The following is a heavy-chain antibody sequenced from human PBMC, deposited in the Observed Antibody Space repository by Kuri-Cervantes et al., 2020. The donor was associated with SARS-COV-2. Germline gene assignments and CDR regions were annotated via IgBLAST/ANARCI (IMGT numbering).Heavy chain of an antibody. CDR3: ASNGWGFRNPGGVSGFDY. J-gene: IGHJ4*02. CDR1: GYSFTSYW. Sequence: GESLKISCKGSGYSFTSYWIGWVRQMPGKGLEWMGIIYPGDSDTRYSPSFQGQVTISRDNAKNSLYLQMNSLRAEDTAVYYCASNGWGFRNPGGVSGFDYWGQGTLVTVSS. D-gene: IGHD3-16*01. V-gene: IGHV5-51*01. CDR2: IYPGDSDT.